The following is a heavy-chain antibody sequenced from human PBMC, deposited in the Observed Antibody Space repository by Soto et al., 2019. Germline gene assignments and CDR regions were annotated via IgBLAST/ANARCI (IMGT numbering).Heavy chain of an antibody. CDR1: GYPFPSSY. J-gene: IGHJ4*02. CDR2: INPNGGST. Sequence: QVQLIQSGAEVKKPGASLRVSGKALGYPFPSSYIHWVRQPPGQGLEWMAIINPNGGSTNYAQKFQGRVTMTRDTSTSTVYMELSSLTSEDTAVYYCARSLMEGDYWGQGTLVTVSS. D-gene: IGHD3-10*01. CDR3: ARSLMEGDY. V-gene: IGHV1-46*03.